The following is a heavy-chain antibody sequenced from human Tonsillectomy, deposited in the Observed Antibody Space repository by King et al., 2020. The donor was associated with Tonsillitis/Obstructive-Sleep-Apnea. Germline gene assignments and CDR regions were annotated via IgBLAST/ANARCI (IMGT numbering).Heavy chain of an antibody. CDR3: AREIRLGYCSSTSCYTDHFDY. CDR2: ISSSGSTI. V-gene: IGHV3-48*03. J-gene: IGHJ4*02. Sequence: VQLVESGGGLVQPGGSLRLSCAASGFTFSSYEMNWVRQAPGKGLEWVSYISSSGSTIYYADSVKGRFTISRDNAKNSLYLQMNSLRDEDTAVYYCAREIRLGYCSSTSCYTDHFDYWGQGTLVTVSS. CDR1: GFTFSSYE. D-gene: IGHD2-2*02.